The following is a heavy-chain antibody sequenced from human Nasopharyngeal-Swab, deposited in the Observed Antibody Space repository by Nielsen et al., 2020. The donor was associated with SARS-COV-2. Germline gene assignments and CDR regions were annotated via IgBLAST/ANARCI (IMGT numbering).Heavy chain of an antibody. D-gene: IGHD3-10*01. CDR3: ARLNYYGSGSYFSLDY. Sequence: VRQMPGKGLEWMGRIDPTDSNVNYSPSLQGHVTISADKSISTAYLHWSSLKASDTAMYYCARLNYYGSGSYFSLDYWGQGTLVTVSS. V-gene: IGHV5-10-1*01. CDR2: IDPTDSNV. J-gene: IGHJ4*02.